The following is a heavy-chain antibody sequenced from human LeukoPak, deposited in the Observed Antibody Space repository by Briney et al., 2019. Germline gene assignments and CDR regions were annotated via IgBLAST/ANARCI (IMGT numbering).Heavy chain of an antibody. V-gene: IGHV3-21*01. CDR2: ISSSSSYI. J-gene: IGHJ6*02. Sequence: PGGSLRLSCAASGFTFSSYSMNWVRQAPGKGLEWVSSISSSSSYIYYADSVKGRFTISRDNAKNSLYLQMNSLRAQDTAVYYCAKDSKLSYYGPDVWGQGTTVTVSS. CDR1: GFTFSSYS. D-gene: IGHD1-1*01. CDR3: AKDSKLSYYGPDV.